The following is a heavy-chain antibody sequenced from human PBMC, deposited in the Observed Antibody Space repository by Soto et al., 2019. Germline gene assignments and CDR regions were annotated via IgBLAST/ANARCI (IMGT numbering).Heavy chain of an antibody. CDR2: IIPIFGTA. CDR1: GGTFSSYA. V-gene: IGHV1-69*13. Sequence: SVKVSCEASGGTFSSYAISWVRQAPGQGLEWMGGIIPIFGTANYAQKFQGRVTITADESTSTAYMELSSLRSEDTAVYYCARGSDSYYYYYGMDVWGQGTTVTVSS. J-gene: IGHJ6*02. D-gene: IGHD3-10*01. CDR3: ARGSDSYYYYYGMDV.